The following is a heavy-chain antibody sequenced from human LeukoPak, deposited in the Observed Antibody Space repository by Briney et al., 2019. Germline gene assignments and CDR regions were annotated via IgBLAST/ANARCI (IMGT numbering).Heavy chain of an antibody. CDR2: IYYSGRT. CDR3: ARALGRLSWFDP. D-gene: IGHD7-27*01. V-gene: IGHV4-34*01. Sequence: PSETLSLTCAVYGGSFSGYYWGWIRQPPGKGLEWIGSIYYSGRTYYNPSLKSRVTISVDTSENQFSLKLRSVTAADTAVYYCARALGRLSWFDPWGQGTLVSVSS. CDR1: GGSFSGYY. J-gene: IGHJ5*02.